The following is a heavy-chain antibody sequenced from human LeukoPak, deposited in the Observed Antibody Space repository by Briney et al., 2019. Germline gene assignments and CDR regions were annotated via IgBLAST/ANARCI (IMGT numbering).Heavy chain of an antibody. CDR1: GFSISSGYC. J-gene: IGHJ3*01. Sequence: SETLSLTCTVSGFSISSGYCWGWIRQPPGKGLQWIGSIYHTGSIYQNPSLKSRVTISVDTSKNQFSLKVRSVTAADTAVYYCARISSSNWYNERGAFDVWGQGTMVTVSS. D-gene: IGHD6-13*01. CDR3: ARISSSNWYNERGAFDV. CDR2: IYHTGSI. V-gene: IGHV4-38-2*02.